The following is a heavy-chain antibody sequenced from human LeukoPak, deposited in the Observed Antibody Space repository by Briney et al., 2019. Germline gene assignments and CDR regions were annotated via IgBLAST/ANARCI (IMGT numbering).Heavy chain of an antibody. V-gene: IGHV4-38-2*01. CDR2: IYHSGST. D-gene: IGHD2-15*01. J-gene: IGHJ4*02. CDR3: ARLSRVPESSGVDY. CDR1: GYSISSGYY. Sequence: SETLPLTCAVSGYSISSGYYWGWIRQPPGKGLEWIGSIYHSGSTYYNPSLKSRVTISVDTSKNQFSLKLSSVTAADTAVYFCARLSRVPESSGVDYWGQGTLVTVSS.